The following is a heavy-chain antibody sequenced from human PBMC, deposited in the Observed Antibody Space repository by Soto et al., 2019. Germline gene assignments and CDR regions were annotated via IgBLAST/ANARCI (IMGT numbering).Heavy chain of an antibody. V-gene: IGHV3-43*01. D-gene: IGHD1-26*01. CDR3: AKDIGKWELLGHAFDI. CDR1: GFTFDDYT. CDR2: ISWDGGST. Sequence: GGSLRLSCAASGFTFDDYTMHWVRQAPGKGLEWVSLISWDGGSTYYADSVKGRFTISRDNSKNSLYLQMNSLRTEDTALYYCAKDIGKWELLGHAFDIWGQGTMVTVSS. J-gene: IGHJ3*02.